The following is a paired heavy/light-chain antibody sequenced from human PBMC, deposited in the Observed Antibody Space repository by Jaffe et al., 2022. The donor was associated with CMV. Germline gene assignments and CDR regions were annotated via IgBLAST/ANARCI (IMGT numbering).Heavy chain of an antibody. Sequence: VQLVESGGGVVQPGKSLRLSCAASGFSFSNFGMHWVRQAPGKGLEWVAHVDSAGRETSYADAVKGRFTISRDNPKNTLSLQINRLRVDDTAVYYCTRLVVAGGHGDVWQFADIHNDAFDIWGQGTMVTVSS. V-gene: IGHV3-33*08. CDR1: GFSFSNFG. D-gene: IGHD4-17*01. J-gene: IGHJ3*02. CDR3: TRLVVAGGHGDVWQFADIHNDAFDI. CDR2: VDSAGRET.
Light chain of an antibody. CDR3: AAWDDTLRIPL. V-gene: IGLV1-47*01. CDR1: DSNIGNNY. J-gene: IGLJ2*01. Sequence: QSVLRQPPSASRTPGQSVTISCSGSDSNIGNNYVHWYQHFPGMAPKRLIYRNDQRPSGVSDRFSGSKSGTSASLTISGLRSEDEADYYCAAWDDTLRIPLFGGGTRLTVL. CDR2: RND.